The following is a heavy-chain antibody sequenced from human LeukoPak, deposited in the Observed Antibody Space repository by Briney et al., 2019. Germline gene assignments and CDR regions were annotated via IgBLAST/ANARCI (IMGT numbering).Heavy chain of an antibody. J-gene: IGHJ4*02. D-gene: IGHD6-19*01. CDR2: ISGGGEST. V-gene: IGHV3-23*01. CDR1: GFILNDYG. CDR3: AKGKYSSGGVPDY. Sequence: PGGSLRLSCAASGFILNDYGMHWVRQAPGKGLEWVSSISGGGESTYYADSVKGRFTVSRDNSKNTLYLQINSLRGEDTAVYYCAKGKYSSGGVPDYWGQGTLVTVSS.